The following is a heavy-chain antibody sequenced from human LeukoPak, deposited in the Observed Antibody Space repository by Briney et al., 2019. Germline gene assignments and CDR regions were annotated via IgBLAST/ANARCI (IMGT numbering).Heavy chain of an antibody. V-gene: IGHV4-34*01. CDR3: ARLVVYYYGSGSYKPRPYFDY. J-gene: IGHJ4*02. CDR1: GGSFSGYY. Sequence: PSETLSLTCAVYGGSFSGYYWSWIRQPPGKGLEWIGEINHSGSTNYNPSLKSRVTISVNTSKNQFSLKLSPVTAADTAVYYCARLVVYYYGSGSYKPRPYFDYWGQGTLVTVSS. CDR2: INHSGST. D-gene: IGHD3-10*01.